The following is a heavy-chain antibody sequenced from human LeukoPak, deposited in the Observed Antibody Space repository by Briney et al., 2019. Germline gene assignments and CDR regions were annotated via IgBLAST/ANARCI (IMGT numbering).Heavy chain of an antibody. CDR3: ARGTTGAYFGTPPYFDY. J-gene: IGHJ4*02. CDR2: IYYSGST. CDR1: GASISGYW. D-gene: IGHD7-27*01. Sequence: SEPLTLTCAASGASISGYWWSWIRQPPGKGLECMGYIYYSGSTNYNPSLESRVTVSLDTSRNQFSLRLRSVTAADTAVYFCARGTTGAYFGTPPYFDYSGQGSLVTVSS. V-gene: IGHV4-59*01.